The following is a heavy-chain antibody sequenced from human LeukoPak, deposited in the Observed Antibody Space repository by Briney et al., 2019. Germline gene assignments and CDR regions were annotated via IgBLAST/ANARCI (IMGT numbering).Heavy chain of an antibody. CDR3: ARDYGVVTAISYYSDY. CDR1: GYTFTSYY. Sequence: ASVKVSCKASGYTFTSYYMHWVRQAPGQGLEWMGIINPSGGSTSYAQKFQGRVTMTRDTSTSTVYMELSSLRSEDTAVYYCARDYGVVTAISYYSDYWGQGTLVTVSS. CDR2: INPSGGST. V-gene: IGHV1-46*01. J-gene: IGHJ4*02. D-gene: IGHD2-21*02.